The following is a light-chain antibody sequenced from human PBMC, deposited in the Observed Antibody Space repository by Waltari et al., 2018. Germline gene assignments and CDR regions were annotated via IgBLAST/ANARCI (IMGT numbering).Light chain of an antibody. CDR1: NLGDKY. CDR3: QAWDSSTAWVV. V-gene: IGLV3-1*01. Sequence: SYELTQPPSVSVSPGQTASITCSGDNLGDKYACWYQQKPGQSPVLVIYQDSKRPSGIPERFSGSNSGNTATLTISGTQAMDEADYYCQAWDSSTAWVVFGGGTKLTVL. J-gene: IGLJ2*01. CDR2: QDS.